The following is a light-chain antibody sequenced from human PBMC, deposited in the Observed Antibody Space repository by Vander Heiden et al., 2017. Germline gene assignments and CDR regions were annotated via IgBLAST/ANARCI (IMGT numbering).Light chain of an antibody. J-gene: IGKJ4*01. Sequence: DIVMTQSPLSLPVTPGEPASISCRSSQSLLHSNGYNYLDWDLHKPGQSPQLLIYLGSKRDSGVHDKYSGSASGTDFTLKSCRGEAEDVGGYGMLQAVQNRFGGGTKVVIK. CDR1: QSLLHSNGYNY. V-gene: IGKV2-28*01. CDR2: LGS. CDR3: LQAVQNR.